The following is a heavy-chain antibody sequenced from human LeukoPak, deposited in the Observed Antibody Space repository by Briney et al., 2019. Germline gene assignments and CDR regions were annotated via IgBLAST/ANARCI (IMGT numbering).Heavy chain of an antibody. Sequence: SETLSLTCTVSGVSISSSSYYWGWIRQPPGKGLEWIGSIYYSGSTYYNPSLKSRVTISVDTSKNQFSLKLSSVTAADTAVYYCAREGASSWYDGPYWFDPWGQETLVTVSS. CDR3: AREGASSWYDGPYWFDP. J-gene: IGHJ5*02. CDR1: GVSISSSSYY. D-gene: IGHD6-13*01. V-gene: IGHV4-39*07. CDR2: IYYSGST.